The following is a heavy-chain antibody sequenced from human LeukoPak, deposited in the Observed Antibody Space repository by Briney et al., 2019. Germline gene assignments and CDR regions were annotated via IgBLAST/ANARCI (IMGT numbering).Heavy chain of an antibody. CDR2: MSPNSGDT. Sequence: ASVKVSCKTSGYTFTNLDINWLRQAPGQGLEWMGWMSPNSGDTGYAQKFQGRVSMTRDTSISTAYMELSSLRSEDTAVSYCARDPNYGQYYYYGMDVWGQGTTVTVSS. CDR1: GYTFTNLD. D-gene: IGHD1-7*01. V-gene: IGHV1-8*01. J-gene: IGHJ6*02. CDR3: ARDPNYGQYYYYGMDV.